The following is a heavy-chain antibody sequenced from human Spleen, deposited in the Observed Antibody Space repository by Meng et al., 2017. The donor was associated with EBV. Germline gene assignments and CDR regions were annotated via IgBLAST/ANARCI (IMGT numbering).Heavy chain of an antibody. V-gene: IGHV4-39*01. CDR2: VHDTGST. Sequence: QLRLRESGQGPLKPSETLSLSCTVSGDSISSFYYWGWIRQPPGRGLEWIGSVHDTGSTYYSPSLKSRVTVSVDTSKNQFSLRLTSVTAADTAVYYCARPFPSWQSPRLDPFGAWGQGTLVTVSS. J-gene: IGHJ5*02. CDR1: GDSISSFYY. D-gene: IGHD6-19*01. CDR3: ARPFPSWQSPRLDPFGA.